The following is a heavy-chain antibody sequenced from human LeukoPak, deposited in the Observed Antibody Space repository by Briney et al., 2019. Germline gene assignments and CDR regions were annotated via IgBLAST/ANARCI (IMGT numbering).Heavy chain of an antibody. V-gene: IGHV3-30-3*01. CDR2: ISYDGTNK. Sequence: GGSLRLSCAAPGFTFSSYSMHWVRQAPGKGLEWVVVISYDGTNKYYADSLKGRFTISRDNSKNTLYMQMNSLRVEDTAVYYCARARYCSSTGCQGMDVWGQGTTVTVSS. CDR1: GFTFSSYS. CDR3: ARARYCSSTGCQGMDV. D-gene: IGHD2-2*01. J-gene: IGHJ6*02.